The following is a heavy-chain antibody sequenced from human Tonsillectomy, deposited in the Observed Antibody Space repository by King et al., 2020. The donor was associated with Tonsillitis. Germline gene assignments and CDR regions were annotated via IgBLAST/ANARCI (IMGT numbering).Heavy chain of an antibody. D-gene: IGHD3-9*01. CDR2: MYYGGSA. CDR1: GGSIFSGGSY. Sequence: LQLQESGPGLVKPSETLSLNCTVSGGSIFSGGSYWGWIRQPPGKGLEWIGSMYYGGSAYYNPSVRSRVTISVDTFKNQFSLKLNYVTAADTAVYYCARGIIRHFDWPFEDWGQGTLVTVSS. V-gene: IGHV4-39*07. CDR3: ARGIIRHFDWPFED. J-gene: IGHJ4*02.